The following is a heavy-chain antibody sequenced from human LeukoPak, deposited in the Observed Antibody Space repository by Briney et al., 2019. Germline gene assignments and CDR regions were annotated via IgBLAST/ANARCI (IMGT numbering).Heavy chain of an antibody. V-gene: IGHV3-7*04. CDR1: GFTFSSYW. J-gene: IGHJ3*01. D-gene: IGHD3-3*01. CDR3: ARGDFWSGDYTDAFDV. CDR2: IKPDGSEK. Sequence: PGGSLRLSCAASGFTFSSYWMRWVRQAPGKGLEWVANIKPDGSEKYCVDSVKGRFSISRDNVRNVLYLQMNNLRAGDTALYYCARGDFWSGDYTDAFDVWGQGTMVTVSA.